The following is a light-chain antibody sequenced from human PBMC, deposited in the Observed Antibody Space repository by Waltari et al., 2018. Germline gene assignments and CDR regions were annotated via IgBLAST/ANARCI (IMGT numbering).Light chain of an antibody. CDR3: QKYGTLPAT. Sequence: EIALTQSLGTLSLSPGERATLSCRASQSVSRTLAWYQQKPGQAPRLLIYDASSRATGIPDRFSGSGSGTDFSLTISRLEPEDFAVYYCQKYGTLPATFGQGTKVEIK. CDR1: QSVSRT. J-gene: IGKJ1*01. CDR2: DAS. V-gene: IGKV3-20*01.